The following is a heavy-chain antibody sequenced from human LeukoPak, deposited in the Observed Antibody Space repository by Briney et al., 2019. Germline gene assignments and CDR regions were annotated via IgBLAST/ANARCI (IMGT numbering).Heavy chain of an antibody. CDR2: IYRGGST. CDR1: GFTVSSDY. J-gene: IGHJ4*02. V-gene: IGHV3-66*01. D-gene: IGHD4-17*01. Sequence: GGSLRLSCAASGFTVSSDYMYWVRQAPGEGLEWVSVIYRGGSTYYTDSVKGRFTISRDNSKNTLYLQMNSLRVEDTAVYYCARAVDGDYPDYWGQGTLVTVSS. CDR3: ARAVDGDYPDY.